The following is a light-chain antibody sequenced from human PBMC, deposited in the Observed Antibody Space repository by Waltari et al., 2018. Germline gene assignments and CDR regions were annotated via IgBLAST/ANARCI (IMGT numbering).Light chain of an antibody. J-gene: IGKJ4*01. CDR2: GAS. CDR3: QQYGSSPLT. Sequence: EIVLTQSPGTLSLSPGERATLSGRASQSVSSSYLAWYQQKPGQAPRPLIDGASSRATCIPDRVSGRGSGTNFTLTISRLEPEGFAVYYCQQYGSSPLTFGGGTKVEIK. CDR1: QSVSSSY. V-gene: IGKV3-20*01.